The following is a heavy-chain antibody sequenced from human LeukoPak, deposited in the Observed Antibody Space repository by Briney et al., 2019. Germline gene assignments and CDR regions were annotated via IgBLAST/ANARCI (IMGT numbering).Heavy chain of an antibody. V-gene: IGHV3-23*01. CDR3: AKDLGRYRNNYFDY. CDR2: ISGSGGGT. CDR1: GFTFSSYV. Sequence: PGGSLRLSCAASGFTFSSYVMSWVRQAPEKGLEWVSTISGSGGGTYYADSVEGRFTISRDDSKNTLYLQMNSLRAEDTAVYYCAKDLGRYRNNYFDYWGQGTLVTVSS. D-gene: IGHD1-26*01. J-gene: IGHJ4*02.